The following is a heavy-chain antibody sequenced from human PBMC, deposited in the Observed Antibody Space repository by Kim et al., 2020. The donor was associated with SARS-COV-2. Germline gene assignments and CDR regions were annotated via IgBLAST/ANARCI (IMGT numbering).Heavy chain of an antibody. CDR3: ARDVSVEYGSGSYYNSPAFDY. J-gene: IGHJ4*02. Sequence: GGSLRLYCAASGFTLSSYSMNWGRQAPGKGLEWVSSISSSSSYIYYADSVKGRFTISRDNAKNSLYLQMNSLRAEDTAVYYCARDVSVEYGSGSYYNSPAFDYWGQGTLVTVSS. CDR2: ISSSSSYI. V-gene: IGHV3-21*01. D-gene: IGHD3-10*01. CDR1: GFTLSSYS.